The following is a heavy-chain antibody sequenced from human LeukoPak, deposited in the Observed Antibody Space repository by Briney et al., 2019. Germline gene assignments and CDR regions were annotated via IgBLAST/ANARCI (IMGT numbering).Heavy chain of an antibody. J-gene: IGHJ5*02. CDR1: GFTFSNYW. V-gene: IGHV3-74*01. CDR2: INSDGSRT. CDR3: ARVPSPRFDP. D-gene: IGHD6-6*01. Sequence: GGSLRLSCAASGFTFSNYWMHWVRHAPGKGLVWVSRINSDGSRTTYADSVTGRFTISRDNAKNSLYLQMNSLRAEDTAVYYCARVPSPRFDPWGQGTLVTVSS.